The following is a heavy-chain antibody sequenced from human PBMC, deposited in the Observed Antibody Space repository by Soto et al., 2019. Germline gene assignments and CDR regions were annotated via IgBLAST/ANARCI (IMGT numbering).Heavy chain of an antibody. V-gene: IGHV1-69*01. CDR1: GDSFYNYA. D-gene: IGHD1-26*01. J-gene: IGHJ6*02. Sequence: VQLVQSETEVRKPGSSVKLSCKTSGDSFYNYAISWVRQAPGQGLEWMGGIIPIMNLVRYAEKFQGRVTICATEPTGTADLEVTSLRSEDTATACCATAAGSDPGGRLDVWGLGTTASVSS. CDR3: ATAAGSDPGGRLDV. CDR2: IIPIMNLV.